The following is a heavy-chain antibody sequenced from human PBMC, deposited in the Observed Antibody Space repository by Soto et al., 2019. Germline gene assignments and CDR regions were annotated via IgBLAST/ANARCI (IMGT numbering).Heavy chain of an antibody. Sequence: EVHLVESGGDLVQPGGSLRLSCAASGLTFSSFEMKWVRQAPGKGLEWISYISRGGGSIYYADSVKGRFTISRDNAKNSLYLQMNSLRAEDTALYFCVSLLGYCAANSCPAGYWGQGTLVTVSS. D-gene: IGHD2-8*02. CDR3: VSLLGYCAANSCPAGY. J-gene: IGHJ4*02. CDR2: ISRGGGSI. CDR1: GLTFSSFE. V-gene: IGHV3-48*03.